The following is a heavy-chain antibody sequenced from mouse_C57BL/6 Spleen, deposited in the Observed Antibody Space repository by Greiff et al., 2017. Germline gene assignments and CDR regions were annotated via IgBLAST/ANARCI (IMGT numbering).Heavy chain of an antibody. D-gene: IGHD1-1*01. CDR1: GYTFTDSY. CDR2: INPNNGGT. J-gene: IGHJ2*01. CDR3: SRSDYCSSYYFDY. Sequence: EVQLQPSGPELVKPGASVKISCKASGYTFTDSYMNWVKQSHGQSLEWLGDINPNNGGTSYNQKFKGKATVTVDKSSSTAYMELRSLTSEDSAVYYGSRSDYCSSYYFDYWGQGTTLTGSS. V-gene: IGHV1-26*01.